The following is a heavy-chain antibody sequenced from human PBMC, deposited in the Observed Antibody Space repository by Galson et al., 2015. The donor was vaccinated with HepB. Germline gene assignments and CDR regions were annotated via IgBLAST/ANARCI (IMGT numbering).Heavy chain of an antibody. D-gene: IGHD4-17*01. V-gene: IGHV3-21*01. J-gene: IGHJ2*01. CDR2: ISSSSSYI. Sequence: SLRLSCAASGFTFSSYSMNWVRQAPGKGLEWVSSISSSSSYIYYADSVKGRFTISRDNAKNSLYLQMNSLRAEDTAVYYCARDLNGDYDWYFDLWGRGTLVTVSS. CDR3: ARDLNGDYDWYFDL. CDR1: GFTFSSYS.